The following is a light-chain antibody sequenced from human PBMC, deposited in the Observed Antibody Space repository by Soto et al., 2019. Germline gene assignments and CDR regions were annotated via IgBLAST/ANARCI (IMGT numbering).Light chain of an antibody. CDR3: QQSPWT. J-gene: IGKJ1*01. CDR2: AAS. Sequence: DIQMTQSPSSLSASVGDRVTITCRASQSISSYLNWYQQKPGKAPKLLIYAASSLQSGVPSRFSGSGSGTDFTLTISSLQPEDFETYDCQQSPWTFGQGTKVEIK. CDR1: QSISSY. V-gene: IGKV1-39*01.